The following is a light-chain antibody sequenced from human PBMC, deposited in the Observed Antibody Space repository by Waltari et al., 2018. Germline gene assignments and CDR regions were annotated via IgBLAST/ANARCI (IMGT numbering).Light chain of an antibody. CDR2: DAS. Sequence: DIQMTQSPSSLSASVGARVTITCRASQSIDRYLNWYQQRPGKAPNLLIHDASSLHTGVPSRFSGSGSGTDFTLTISILQPEDFATYYCQQSYGSPFTFGPGTKVDIK. J-gene: IGKJ3*01. CDR3: QQSYGSPFT. CDR1: QSIDRY. V-gene: IGKV1-39*01.